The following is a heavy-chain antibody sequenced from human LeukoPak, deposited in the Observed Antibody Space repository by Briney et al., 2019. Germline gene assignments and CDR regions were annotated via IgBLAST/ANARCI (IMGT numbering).Heavy chain of an antibody. CDR3: ARGGASGVDY. CDR2: MYSGGST. CDR1: VLTVSSNY. Sequence: AGGSLRLSCAASVLTVSSNYMRGVRQAPEEGLEWVSAMYSGGSTYYGDPVRGRFTLSRQNSKNTVYVQKNSVRGEPTTLLYCARGGASGVDYWGQGTLVTVSS. V-gene: IGHV3-53*04. D-gene: IGHD1-26*01. J-gene: IGHJ4*02.